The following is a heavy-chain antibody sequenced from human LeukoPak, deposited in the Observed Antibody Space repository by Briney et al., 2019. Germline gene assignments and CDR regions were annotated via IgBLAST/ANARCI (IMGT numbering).Heavy chain of an antibody. D-gene: IGHD4-17*01. CDR3: TRQGYGDYDGY. CDR2: IRSKANSYAT. CDR1: GFTFSGSA. V-gene: IGHV3-73*01. Sequence: GGSLRLSCAASGFTFSGSAMHWVRQASGKGLEWVGRIRSKANSYATAYAASVKGRSTISRDDSKNTAYLQMNSLKTEDTAVYYCTRQGYGDYDGYWGQGTLVTVSS. J-gene: IGHJ4*02.